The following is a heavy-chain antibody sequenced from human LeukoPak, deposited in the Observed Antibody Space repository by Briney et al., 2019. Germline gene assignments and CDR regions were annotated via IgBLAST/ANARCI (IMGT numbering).Heavy chain of an antibody. CDR3: ARASPDYDFWSGHTHDAFDI. D-gene: IGHD3-3*01. CDR1: GGSISSGGYY. Sequence: PSQTLSLTCTVSGGSISSGGYYWSWIRQPPGKGLEWIGYIYHSGSTYYNPSLKSRVTISVDRSKNQFSLKLSSVTAADTAVYYCARASPDYDFWSGHTHDAFDIWGQGTMVTVSS. CDR2: IYHSGST. V-gene: IGHV4-30-2*01. J-gene: IGHJ3*02.